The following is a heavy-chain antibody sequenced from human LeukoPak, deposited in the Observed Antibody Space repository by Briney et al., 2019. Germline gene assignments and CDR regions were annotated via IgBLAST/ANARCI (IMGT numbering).Heavy chain of an antibody. Sequence: PSETLSLTCTVSGGSISSSSYYWGWIRQPPGKGLEWIGSIYYSGSTYYNPSLKSRVTISVDTSKNQFSLKLSSVTVADTAVYYCSGGNSYGYDYWGQGTLVTVSS. J-gene: IGHJ4*02. V-gene: IGHV4-39*01. CDR1: GGSISSSSYY. CDR2: IYYSGST. D-gene: IGHD5-18*01. CDR3: SGGNSYGYDY.